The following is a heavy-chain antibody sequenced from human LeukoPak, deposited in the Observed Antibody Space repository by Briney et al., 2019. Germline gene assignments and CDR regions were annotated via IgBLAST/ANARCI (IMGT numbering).Heavy chain of an antibody. Sequence: GGSLRLSCAASGFTFDDYAMYWVRQAPGKGLEWVSGISWNSGSIGYADSVKGRFTISRDNAKNSLYLQMNSLRAEDTALYYCAKDIRGYSYGIIDYWGQGTLVTVSS. J-gene: IGHJ4*02. V-gene: IGHV3-9*01. D-gene: IGHD5-18*01. CDR2: ISWNSGSI. CDR1: GFTFDDYA. CDR3: AKDIRGYSYGIIDY.